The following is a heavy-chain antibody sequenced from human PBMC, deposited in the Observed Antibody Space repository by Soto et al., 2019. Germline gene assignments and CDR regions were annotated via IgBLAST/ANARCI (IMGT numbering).Heavy chain of an antibody. D-gene: IGHD3-3*01. CDR3: AKDPPYYDFWSGYYLGAPHFDY. V-gene: IGHV3-23*01. J-gene: IGHJ4*02. CDR2: ISGSGGST. CDR1: GFTFSSYA. Sequence: GGSLRLSCAASGFTFSSYAMSWVRQAPGKGLEWVSAISGSGGSTYYADSVKGRFTISRDNSKNTLYLQMNSLRAEDTAVYYCAKDPPYYDFWSGYYLGAPHFDYWGQGTLVTVSS.